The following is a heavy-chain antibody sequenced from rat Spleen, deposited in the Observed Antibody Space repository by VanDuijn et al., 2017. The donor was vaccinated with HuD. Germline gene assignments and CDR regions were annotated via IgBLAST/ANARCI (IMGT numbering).Heavy chain of an antibody. V-gene: IGHV5-20*01. CDR2: INYDGRST. J-gene: IGHJ1*01. CDR3: TTVVGDSYWYFDF. Sequence: EVQLVESDGGLVQPGRSLKLSCAASGFTFSDYYMAWVRQAPTKGLEWVATINYDGRSTYYRDSVKGRFTISRDNTKSTLYLQMNSLRSEDTATYYCTTVVGDSYWYFDFWGPGTMVTVSS. CDR1: GFTFSDYY. D-gene: IGHD4-2*01.